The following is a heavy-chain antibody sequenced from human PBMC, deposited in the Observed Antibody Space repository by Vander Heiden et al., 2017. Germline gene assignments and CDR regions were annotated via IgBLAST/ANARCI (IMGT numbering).Heavy chain of an antibody. D-gene: IGHD2-2*01. J-gene: IGHJ6*02. CDR3: AGTTAGYYYYGMDV. CDR1: GYSISSGYY. Sequence: QVPLQESGPGLVKPSETLSLTCAVSGYSISSGYYWGWIRQPPGKGLEWIGSIYHSGSTYYNPSLKSRVTISVDTSKNQFSLKLSSVTAADTAVYYCAGTTAGYYYYGMDVWGQGTTVTVSS. CDR2: IYHSGST. V-gene: IGHV4-38-2*01.